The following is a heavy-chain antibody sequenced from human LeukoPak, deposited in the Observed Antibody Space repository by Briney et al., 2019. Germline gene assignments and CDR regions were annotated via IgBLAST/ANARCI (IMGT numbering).Heavy chain of an antibody. CDR2: IYYSGST. D-gene: IGHD3-22*01. V-gene: IGHV4-59*01. CDR3: ARPSITMIVDDAFDI. CDR1: GGSISSYY. Sequence: ETLSLTCTVSGGSISSYYWSWIRQPPGKGLEWIGYIYYSGSTNYNPYLKSRVTISVDTSKNQFSLKLSSVTAADTAVYYCARPSITMIVDDAFDIWGQGTMVTVSS. J-gene: IGHJ3*02.